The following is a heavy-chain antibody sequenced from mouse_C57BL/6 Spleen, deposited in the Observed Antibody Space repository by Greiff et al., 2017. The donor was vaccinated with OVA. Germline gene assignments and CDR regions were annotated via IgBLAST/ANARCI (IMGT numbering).Heavy chain of an antibody. CDR2: IHPNSGST. J-gene: IGHJ2*01. Sequence: QVQLQQPGAELVKPGASVKLSCKASGYTFTSYWMHWVKQRPGQGLEWIGMIHPNSGSTNYNEKFKSKATLTVDKSSSTAYMQLSSLTSEDSAVYYCARWDSNYVGYFDYWGQGTTLTVSS. CDR1: GYTFTSYW. V-gene: IGHV1-64*01. D-gene: IGHD2-5*01. CDR3: ARWDSNYVGYFDY.